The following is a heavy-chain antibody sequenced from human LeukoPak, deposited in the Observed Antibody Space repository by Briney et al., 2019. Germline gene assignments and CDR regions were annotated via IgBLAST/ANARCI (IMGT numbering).Heavy chain of an antibody. V-gene: IGHV2-70*11. D-gene: IGHD3-22*01. CDR2: IDWDDDK. CDR1: GFSLSTSGMC. J-gene: IGHJ4*02. Sequence: SGPALVKPTQTLTLTCTFSGFSLSTSGMCVSWIRQPPGKALECLARIDWDDDKYYSTSLKTRLTISKDTSKNQVVLTMTNMDPVDTATYYCARTPHMYYYDSSGSTNYFDYWGQGTLVTVSS. CDR3: ARTPHMYYYDSSGSTNYFDY.